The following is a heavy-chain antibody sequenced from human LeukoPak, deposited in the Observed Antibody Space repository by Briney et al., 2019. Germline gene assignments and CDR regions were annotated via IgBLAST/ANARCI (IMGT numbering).Heavy chain of an antibody. CDR1: GGSISSSSYY. V-gene: IGHV4-39*01. CDR3: ARRLYDSSGYDL. J-gene: IGHJ3*01. D-gene: IGHD3-22*01. Sequence: KPSETLSLTCTVSGGSISSSSYYWGWIRQPPGKGLEWIGSIYYSGSTYYNPSLKSRVTISVDMSKNQFSLKLSSVTAADTAVYYCARRLYDSSGYDLWGQGTMVTVSS. CDR2: IYYSGST.